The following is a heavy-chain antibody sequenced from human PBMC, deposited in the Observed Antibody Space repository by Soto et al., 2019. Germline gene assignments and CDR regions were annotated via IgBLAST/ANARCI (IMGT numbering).Heavy chain of an antibody. CDR1: GYTFTSYG. V-gene: IGHV1-18*01. CDR3: ARGYSYYYDSSGSGRLDY. Sequence: ASVKVSCKASGYTFTSYGISWVRQAPGQGLEWMGWISAYNGNTNYAQKLQGRVTMTTDTSTSTAYMELRSLRSEDTAVYYCARGYSYYYDSSGSGRLDYWGQGTLVTVSS. J-gene: IGHJ4*02. D-gene: IGHD3-22*01. CDR2: ISAYNGNT.